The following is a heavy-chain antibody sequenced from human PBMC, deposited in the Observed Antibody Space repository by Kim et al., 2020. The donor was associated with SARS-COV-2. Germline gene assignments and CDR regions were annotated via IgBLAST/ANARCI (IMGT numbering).Heavy chain of an antibody. CDR1: GFTVSSNY. V-gene: IGHV3-53*01. CDR2: IYGGGNT. D-gene: IGHD4-4*01. J-gene: IGHJ2*01. Sequence: GGSLRLSCAASGFTVSSNYMSWVRQAPGKGPEWVSLIYGGGNTYYADSAKSRFTITRDNSKNTVYIQMSSLRAEDTAVDYCARDAGNSYCYFDLWGRGTLVTVSS. CDR3: ARDAGNSYCYFDL.